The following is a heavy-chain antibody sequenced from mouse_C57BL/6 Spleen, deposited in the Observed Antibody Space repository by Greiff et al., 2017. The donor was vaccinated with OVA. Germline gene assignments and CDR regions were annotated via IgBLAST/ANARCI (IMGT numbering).Heavy chain of an antibody. V-gene: IGHV1-22*01. CDR3: GRRPYYGYDGDYFDY. J-gene: IGHJ2*01. CDR1: GYTFTDYN. Sequence: EVQLQQSGPELVKPGASVKMSCKASGYTFTDYNMHWVKQSHGKSLEWIGYINPNNGGTSYNQKFKGKATLTVNKSSSTAYMELRSLTSEDSAVYYCGRRPYYGYDGDYFDYWGQGTTLTVSS. D-gene: IGHD2-9*01. CDR2: INPNNGGT.